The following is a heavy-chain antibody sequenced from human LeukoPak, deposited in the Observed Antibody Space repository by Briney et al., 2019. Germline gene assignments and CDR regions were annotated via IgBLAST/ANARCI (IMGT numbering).Heavy chain of an antibody. CDR2: ISGSGSST. Sequence: GGSLRLSCAASGFTFTNYAMSWVRQAPGKGLEWVSVISGSGSSTYYADSVKGRFTISRDGSKNTLYLQMNSLRAEDTAVYFCAKDSASYGRFDYWGQGTLVTVSS. CDR3: AKDSASYGRFDY. CDR1: GFTFTNYA. J-gene: IGHJ4*02. D-gene: IGHD5-18*01. V-gene: IGHV3-23*01.